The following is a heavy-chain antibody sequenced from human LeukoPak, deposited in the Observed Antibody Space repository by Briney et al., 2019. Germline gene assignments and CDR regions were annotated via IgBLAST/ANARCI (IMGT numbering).Heavy chain of an antibody. D-gene: IGHD2-2*01. CDR2: IYQSGSA. Sequence: SETLSLTCTVSGGSISSGYYWGWIRQSPGKGLEWIGSIYQSGSAYYNPSLNNRVTISVDTSKNEFSLKLTSVTAADTTVYYCARHEGDCTSTSCYRGWFDPWGQGTLVTVSS. CDR1: GGSISSGYY. CDR3: ARHEGDCTSTSCYRGWFDP. J-gene: IGHJ5*02. V-gene: IGHV4-38-2*02.